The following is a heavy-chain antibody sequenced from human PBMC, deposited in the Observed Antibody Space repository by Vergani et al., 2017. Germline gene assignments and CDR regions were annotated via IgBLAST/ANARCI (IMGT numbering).Heavy chain of an antibody. CDR3: ARAQTFLSGGDWFDP. J-gene: IGHJ5*02. D-gene: IGHD2/OR15-2a*01. Sequence: QVQLVESGGGVVQPGRSLRLSCAASGFTFSSYGMHWVRQAPGKGLEWVAVIWYDGSNKYYADSVKGRFTISRDNSKNTLYLQMNSLRAEDTAVYYCARAQTFLSGGDWFDPWGQGTLVTVSS. CDR1: GFTFSSYG. CDR2: IWYDGSNK. V-gene: IGHV3-33*01.